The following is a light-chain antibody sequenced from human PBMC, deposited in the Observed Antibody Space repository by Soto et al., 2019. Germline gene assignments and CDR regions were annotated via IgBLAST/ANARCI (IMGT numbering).Light chain of an antibody. J-gene: IGKJ5*01. CDR2: DAS. Sequence: EIVLTQSPVTLSLSPGERATLSCRASQTVSSYLAWYQQKPGQAPRLLIYDASNRATGIPARFSGSGSGTDFTLTISSLEPEDFAVYYCQQSSNWPREITFGQGTRLEI. CDR3: QQSSNWPREIT. V-gene: IGKV3-11*01. CDR1: QTVSSY.